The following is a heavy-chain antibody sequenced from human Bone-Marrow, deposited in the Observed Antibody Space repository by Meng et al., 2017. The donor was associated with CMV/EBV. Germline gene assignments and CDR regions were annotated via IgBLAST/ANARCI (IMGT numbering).Heavy chain of an antibody. CDR1: GGTFSSYA. CDR3: AREERIQLWFNGDYYYGMDV. V-gene: IGHV1-69*05. CDR2: IIPIFGTA. J-gene: IGHJ6*01. Sequence: SVKVSCKASGGTFSSYAISWVRQAPGQGLEWMGGIIPIFGTANYAQKFQGRVTITTDESTSTAYMEPSSLRSEDTAVYYCAREERIQLWFNGDYYYGMDVWGQGTTVTVSS. D-gene: IGHD5-18*01.